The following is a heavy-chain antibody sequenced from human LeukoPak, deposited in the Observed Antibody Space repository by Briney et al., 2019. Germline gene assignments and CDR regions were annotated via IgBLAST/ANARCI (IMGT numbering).Heavy chain of an antibody. J-gene: IGHJ4*02. CDR1: GYTFTDFG. CDR2: ISAYNGDI. D-gene: IGHD3-10*01. V-gene: IGHV1-18*01. CDR3: TRDLGTYKSYGSIFFDY. Sequence: ASVKVSCKASGYTFTDFGISWVRQVPGQGPEWMGWISAYNGDIIYGQKFQGRVTMTTDTSTSTAYMELRSLRSDDTAVYYCTRDLGTYKSYGSIFFDYWGQGALVTVSS.